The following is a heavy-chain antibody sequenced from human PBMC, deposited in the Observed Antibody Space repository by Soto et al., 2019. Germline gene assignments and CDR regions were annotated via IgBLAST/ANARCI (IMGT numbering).Heavy chain of an antibody. V-gene: IGHV4-4*02. CDR1: SDSISSSSW. CDR3: TRNSGHRNYVIDY. J-gene: IGHJ4*02. CDR2: IYHNGNT. Sequence: PSETLSLTCTVSSDSISSSSWWTWVRQPPGKGLEWIGKIYHNGNTDYNPSLKSRVSISVDGSKDQFYLKLTSVTAADTALYYCTRNSGHRNYVIDYWGPGTLVTVSS. D-gene: IGHD4-4*01.